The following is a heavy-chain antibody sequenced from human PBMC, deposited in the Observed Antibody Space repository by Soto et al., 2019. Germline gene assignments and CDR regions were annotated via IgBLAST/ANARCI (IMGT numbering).Heavy chain of an antibody. V-gene: IGHV3-23*01. D-gene: IGHD2-2*01. J-gene: IGHJ4*02. CDR1: GFTFSSYA. CDR3: AQQKKGIIVPTAPFDY. CDR2: ISGSGGST. Sequence: GGFLRLSCAASGFTFSSYAMRWVRQAPGKGLEWVSAISGSGGSTYYADSVKGRFTISRDNSKNTLYLQMNSLRAEDTAVYYCAQQKKGIIVPTAPFDYWGQGTLVTVSS.